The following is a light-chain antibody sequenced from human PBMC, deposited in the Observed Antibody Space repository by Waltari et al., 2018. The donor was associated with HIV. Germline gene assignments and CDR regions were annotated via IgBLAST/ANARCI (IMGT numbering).Light chain of an antibody. CDR3: ASWDDNLRHWV. CDR2: RND. CDR1: TSNLGTTF. Sequence: QPKMTQAPSASKTPGQRITMSCSGRTSNLGTTFIYLYQHIPGAAPRLVMARNDRRPAGVPDRFSGTKSGTSAFLAITDLRLEDEATYVCASWDDNLRHWVFGGGTKLTVL. V-gene: IGLV1-47*01. J-gene: IGLJ3*02.